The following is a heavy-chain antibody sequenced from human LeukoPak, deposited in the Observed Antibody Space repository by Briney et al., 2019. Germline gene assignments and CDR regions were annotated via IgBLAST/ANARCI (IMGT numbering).Heavy chain of an antibody. D-gene: IGHD5-12*01. CDR3: ASVGGYDPLFDY. J-gene: IGHJ4*02. V-gene: IGHV3-30-3*01. CDR1: GLTSSSHA. CDR2: ISFDGSNK. Sequence: PGGSLRLSCAASGLTSSSHAMHWVRQAPGKGLEWVAVISFDGSNKYYADSVKGRFTISRDNSKNTLYLQMNSLRTEDTAVYYCASVGGYDPLFDYWGQGPLVTVSS.